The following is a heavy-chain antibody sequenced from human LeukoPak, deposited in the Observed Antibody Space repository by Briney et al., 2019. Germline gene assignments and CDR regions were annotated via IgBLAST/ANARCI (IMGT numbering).Heavy chain of an antibody. Sequence: ASVKVSCKVSGYTLTELSMHWVRQAPGKGPEWVGGFDPEDGETIYAQKFQGRVTMTEDTSTDTAYMELSSLRSEDTAVYYCAVSSSGYYMDVWGKGTTVTVSS. D-gene: IGHD6-6*01. CDR1: GYTLTELS. CDR2: FDPEDGET. CDR3: AVSSSGYYMDV. V-gene: IGHV1-24*01. J-gene: IGHJ6*03.